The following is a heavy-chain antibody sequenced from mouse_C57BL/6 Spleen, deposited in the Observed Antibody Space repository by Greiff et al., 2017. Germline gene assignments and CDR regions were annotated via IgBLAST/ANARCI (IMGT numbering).Heavy chain of an antibody. J-gene: IGHJ3*01. CDR1: GFTFSSYA. CDR2: ISDGGSYT. CDR3: ARIYYGAY. D-gene: IGHD2-1*01. Sequence: EVQRVESGGGLVKPGGSLKLSCAASGFTFSSYAMSWVRQTPEKRLEWVATISDGGSYTYYPDNVKGRFTISRDNAKNNLYLQMSHLKSEDTAMYYCARIYYGAYWGQGTLVTVSA. V-gene: IGHV5-4*01.